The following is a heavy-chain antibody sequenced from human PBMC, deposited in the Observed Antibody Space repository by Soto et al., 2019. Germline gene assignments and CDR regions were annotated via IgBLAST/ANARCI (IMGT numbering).Heavy chain of an antibody. J-gene: IGHJ5*02. Sequence: SVKVSCKASGGTFSSYAISWVRQAPGQGLEWMGGIIPIFGTANYAQKFQGRVTITADESTSTAYMELSSLRSENTAVYYCASRYFDWLLSGWFDPWGQGTLVTVSS. CDR2: IIPIFGTA. CDR3: ASRYFDWLLSGWFDP. V-gene: IGHV1-69*13. D-gene: IGHD3-9*01. CDR1: GGTFSSYA.